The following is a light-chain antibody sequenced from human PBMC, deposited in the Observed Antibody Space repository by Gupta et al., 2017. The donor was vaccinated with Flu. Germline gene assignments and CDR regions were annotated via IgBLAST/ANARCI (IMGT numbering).Light chain of an antibody. Sequence: QSALTQPPSVSGSPGQSVTISCTGTSSDVGTYNRVSWYQQSPGTAPKLMIYEVSRRPSGVPDRFSGSKAGNTASLTISGRQGEDEADYYCSSYTSSYTYVFGTGTKVTVL. CDR3: SSYTSSYTYV. CDR2: EVS. V-gene: IGLV2-18*02. J-gene: IGLJ1*01. CDR1: SSDVGTYNR.